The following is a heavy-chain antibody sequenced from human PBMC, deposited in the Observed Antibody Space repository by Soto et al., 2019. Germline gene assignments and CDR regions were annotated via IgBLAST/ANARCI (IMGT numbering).Heavy chain of an antibody. D-gene: IGHD2-2*03. V-gene: IGHV4-34*01. Sequence: QEQLQQWGAGLLKPSETLSLTCAVYGGSFSGYYWSWIRQPPGKGLEWIGEINHSGSTNYNPSLQSRVTMSVDTSKNQFSLKLSSVTAADTAVYYCARFTGYCSSTRCVWNVGAFDIWGQGTMVTVSS. CDR2: INHSGST. CDR3: ARFTGYCSSTRCVWNVGAFDI. CDR1: GGSFSGYY. J-gene: IGHJ3*02.